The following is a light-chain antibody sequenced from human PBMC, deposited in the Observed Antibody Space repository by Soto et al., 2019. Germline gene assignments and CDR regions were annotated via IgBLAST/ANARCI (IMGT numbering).Light chain of an antibody. V-gene: IGKV3-15*01. CDR2: GAS. CDR1: QSVSSN. J-gene: IGKJ4*01. Sequence: EIVMTQSPATLSVSPGERATLSCRASQSVSSNLAWYQQKPGQAPRLIIYGASTRATGNPARFSGSGSGTEFTLTISSLQSEDFAVYYCQQYNNWPPLTFGGGTKVDIK. CDR3: QQYNNWPPLT.